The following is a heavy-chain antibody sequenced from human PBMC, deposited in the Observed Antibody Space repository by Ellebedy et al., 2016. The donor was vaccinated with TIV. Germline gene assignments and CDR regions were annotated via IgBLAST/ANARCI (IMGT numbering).Heavy chain of an antibody. Sequence: MPSETLSLTCTVSGGSISSYYWNWIRQPPGKGLEWIGYIYDSGRTSYNPSLKSRVSISVDTSKNQFSLQLSSVTVADTAVYYCARIVNGFYSLFDSWGQGTLVTVSS. CDR2: IYDSGRT. V-gene: IGHV4-4*08. J-gene: IGHJ4*02. CDR3: ARIVNGFYSLFDS. CDR1: GGSISSYY. D-gene: IGHD3-3*01.